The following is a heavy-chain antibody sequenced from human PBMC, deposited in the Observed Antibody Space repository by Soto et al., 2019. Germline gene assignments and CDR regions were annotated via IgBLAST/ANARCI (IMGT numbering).Heavy chain of an antibody. J-gene: IGHJ4*02. CDR2: INSDGSRI. D-gene: IGHD3-22*01. V-gene: IGHV3-74*01. Sequence: GSLRLSCAASGFTFSRYWRHWVRQAPGKGLVWVSRINSDGSRITYADSVKGRFTISRDNAKNTLYLQMNSLRAEDTAVYYCAREYDYYDSSGYLDYWGQGTLVTVSS. CDR3: AREYDYYDSSGYLDY. CDR1: GFTFSRYW.